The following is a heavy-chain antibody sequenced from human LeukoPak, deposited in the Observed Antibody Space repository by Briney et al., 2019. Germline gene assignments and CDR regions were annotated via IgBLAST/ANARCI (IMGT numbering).Heavy chain of an antibody. D-gene: IGHD3-22*01. J-gene: IGHJ4*02. CDR3: AREPLDTSGYYYGTLDY. Sequence: GGSLRLSCAASGFTSSVFWMTSVRQAPGKGLEWVANIKQDGSEKYCVGSVKGRFTVSRDNANNSLFLQMNSLRGDDAAVYYCAREPLDTSGYYYGTLDYWGQGTLVTVSS. CDR1: GFTSSVFW. CDR2: IKQDGSEK. V-gene: IGHV3-7*01.